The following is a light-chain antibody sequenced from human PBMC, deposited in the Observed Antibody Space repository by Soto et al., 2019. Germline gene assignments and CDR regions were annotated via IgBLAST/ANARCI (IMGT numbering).Light chain of an antibody. V-gene: IGKV1-9*01. CDR1: QGISSY. CDR2: AAS. J-gene: IGKJ1*01. Sequence: IQMTQSPSSLSASVGDRVTITCRASQGISSYLAWYQQKPGKAPKLLIYAASTLQSGVPSRFSGSGSATEFTLTISSLQPEDFATYYRQQYNSYSFGQGTKVDIK. CDR3: QQYNSYS.